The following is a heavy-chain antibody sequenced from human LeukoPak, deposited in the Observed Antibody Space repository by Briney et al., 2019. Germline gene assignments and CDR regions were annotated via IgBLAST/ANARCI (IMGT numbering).Heavy chain of an antibody. Sequence: GGSLRLSCAASGVTFSRCWRSWVRQAPGKGLEWVANIKQGGSEKYYVDSVKGRFTISRANAKNSLYLQMNSLRAEDTAVYYCAKDRTAAGGDWFDPWGQGTLVTVSS. CDR3: AKDRTAAGGDWFDP. D-gene: IGHD6-13*01. J-gene: IGHJ5*02. V-gene: IGHV3-7*01. CDR1: GVTFSRCW. CDR2: IKQGGSEK.